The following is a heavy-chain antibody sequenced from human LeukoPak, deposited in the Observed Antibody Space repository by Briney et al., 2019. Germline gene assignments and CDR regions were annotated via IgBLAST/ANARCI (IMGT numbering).Heavy chain of an antibody. Sequence: GASVKVSCKASGYTFTSYAMNWVRQAPRQGLEWMGWINTNTGNPTYAQGFTGRFVFSLDTSVSTAYLQISSLKAEDTAVYYCARGPRNDFWSPREWFDPWGQGTLVTVSS. J-gene: IGHJ5*02. CDR1: GYTFTSYA. D-gene: IGHD3-3*01. V-gene: IGHV7-4-1*02. CDR2: INTNTGNP. CDR3: ARGPRNDFWSPREWFDP.